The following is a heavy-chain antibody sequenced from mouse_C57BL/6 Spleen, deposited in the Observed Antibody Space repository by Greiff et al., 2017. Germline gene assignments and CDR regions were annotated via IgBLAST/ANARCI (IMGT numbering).Heavy chain of an antibody. V-gene: IGHV1-53*01. Sequence: QVQLQQPGTELVKPGASVKLSCKASGYTFTSYWMHWVQQRPGQGLEWIGNINPSNGGTNYNEKFNSKATLTVYKSSSTAYMQLISLTSEDSAVDDCARSLDYYGSSYVFDYWGKGTTLTVSS. CDR2: INPSNGGT. CDR1: GYTFTSYW. J-gene: IGHJ2*01. D-gene: IGHD1-1*01. CDR3: ARSLDYYGSSYVFDY.